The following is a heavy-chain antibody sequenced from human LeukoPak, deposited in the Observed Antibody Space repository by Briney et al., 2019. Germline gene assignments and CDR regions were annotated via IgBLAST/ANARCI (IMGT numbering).Heavy chain of an antibody. CDR2: IIPIFGTA. V-gene: IGHV1-69*05. J-gene: IGHJ4*02. CDR1: GYTFPSFG. CDR3: ARALSY. Sequence: SVKVSCKASGYTFPSFGVTWVRQTPGEGLEWMGGIIPIFGTANYAQKFQGRVTITTDESTSTAYMELSSLRSEDTAVYYCARALSYWGQGTLVTVSS.